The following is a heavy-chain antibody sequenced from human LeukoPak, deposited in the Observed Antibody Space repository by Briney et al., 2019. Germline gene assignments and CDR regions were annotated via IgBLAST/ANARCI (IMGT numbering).Heavy chain of an antibody. CDR2: ISSSSSTI. CDR3: AREISIAVAGTGY. D-gene: IGHD6-19*01. Sequence: PGGSLRLSCAGSGFTFSSYTMSWVRQAPGKGLEWVSYISSSSSTIYYADSVKGRFTISRDNAKNSLYLQMNSLRAEDTAVYYCAREISIAVAGTGYWGQGTLVTVSS. V-gene: IGHV3-48*04. CDR1: GFTFSSYT. J-gene: IGHJ4*02.